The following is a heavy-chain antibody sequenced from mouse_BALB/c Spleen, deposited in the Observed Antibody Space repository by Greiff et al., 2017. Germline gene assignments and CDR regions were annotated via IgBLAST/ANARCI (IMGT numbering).Heavy chain of an antibody. CDR3: ASHGNYWFAY. D-gene: IGHD2-1*01. Sequence: VQLKESGPELVKPGASVKISCKASGYTFTDYNMHWVKQSHGKSLEWIGYIYPYNGGTGYNQKFKSKATLTVDNSSSTAYMELRSLTSEDSAVYYCASHGNYWFAYWGQGTLVTVSA. CDR2: IYPYNGGT. J-gene: IGHJ3*01. V-gene: IGHV1S29*02. CDR1: GYTFTDYN.